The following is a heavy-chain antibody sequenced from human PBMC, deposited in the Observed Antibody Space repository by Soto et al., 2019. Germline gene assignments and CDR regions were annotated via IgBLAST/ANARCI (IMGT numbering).Heavy chain of an antibody. V-gene: IGHV3-21*01. J-gene: IGHJ3*02. CDR3: ARVTPVTAMVENDAFDI. CDR2: ISSSSSYI. CDR1: GFTFSSYS. D-gene: IGHD5-18*01. Sequence: EVQLVESGGGLVKPGGSLRLSCAASGFTFSSYSMNWVRQAPGKGLEWVSSISSSSSYIYYADSVKGRFTISRDNAKNSLYRQMNSLRAEDTAVYYCARVTPVTAMVENDAFDIWGQGTMVTVSS.